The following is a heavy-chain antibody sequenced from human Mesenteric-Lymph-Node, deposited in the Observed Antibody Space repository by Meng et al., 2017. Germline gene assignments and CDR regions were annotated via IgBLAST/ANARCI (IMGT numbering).Heavy chain of an antibody. CDR1: GGSVSSGSYY. CDR3: ATVSSGYYLDY. Sequence: SETLSLTYTVSGGSVSSGSYYWSWIRQPPGKGLEWIGYIYYSGSTNYNPSLKSRVTISVDTSKNQFSLKLSSVTAADTAVYYCATVSSGYYLDYWGQGTLVTVSS. J-gene: IGHJ4*02. D-gene: IGHD3-22*01. V-gene: IGHV4-61*01. CDR2: IYYSGST.